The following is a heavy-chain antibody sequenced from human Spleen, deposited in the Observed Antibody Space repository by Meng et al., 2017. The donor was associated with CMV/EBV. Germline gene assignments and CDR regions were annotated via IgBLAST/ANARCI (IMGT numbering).Heavy chain of an antibody. CDR2: INPSGGST. Sequence: ASVKVSCKASGYTFTSYYMHWVRQAPGQGLEWMGIINPSGGSTSYAQKFQGRVTMTRDTSTSTVYMELSSLRSEDTAVYYCARGYDFWSGYDPGFDYWGQGTTVTVSS. CDR1: GYTFTSYY. J-gene: IGHJ4*03. D-gene: IGHD3-3*01. CDR3: ARGYDFWSGYDPGFDY. V-gene: IGHV1-46*01.